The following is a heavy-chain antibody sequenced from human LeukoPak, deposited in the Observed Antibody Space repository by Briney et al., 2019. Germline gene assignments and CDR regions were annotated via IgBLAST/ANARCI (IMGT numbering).Heavy chain of an antibody. V-gene: IGHV4-38-2*02. Sequence: SETLSLTCTVSGGSISNGYYWGWIRQPPGKGLEWIGNIYHSGSTYYNPSLKSRVTISVDTSKNQFSLKLSSVTAADTAVYYCARLGQLLAYCGGDCWNWFDPWGQGTLVTVSS. CDR2: IYHSGST. J-gene: IGHJ5*02. CDR1: GGSISNGYY. CDR3: ARLGQLLAYCGGDCWNWFDP. D-gene: IGHD2-21*02.